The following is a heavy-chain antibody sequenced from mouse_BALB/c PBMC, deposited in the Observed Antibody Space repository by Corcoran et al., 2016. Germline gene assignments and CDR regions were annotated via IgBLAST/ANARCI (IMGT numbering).Heavy chain of an antibody. CDR1: GYSFTDYI. V-gene: IGHV1-39*01. J-gene: IGHJ2*01. D-gene: IGHD1-1*01. Sequence: EIQLQQTGPELVKPVASVKISCKASGYSFTDYIMLWVKQSHGKSLEWIGNINPYYGSTSYNLKFKGKATLTVDKSSSTAYMQLNSLTSEDSAVYYCARDYGSSYFDYWGQGTTLTVSS. CDR2: INPYYGST. CDR3: ARDYGSSYFDY.